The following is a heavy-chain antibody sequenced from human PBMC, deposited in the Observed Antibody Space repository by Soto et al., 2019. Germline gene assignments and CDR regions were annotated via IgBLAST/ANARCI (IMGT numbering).Heavy chain of an antibody. V-gene: IGHV3-7*01. D-gene: IGHD3-3*01. CDR2: IKQDGSEK. Sequence: GGSLRLSCAASGFTFSSYWMSWVRQAPGKGLEWVANIKQDGSEKYYVDSVKGRFTISRDNAKNSLYLQMNSLRAEDTAVYYCARAPVLRFLEWLLYFQHWGQGTLVTVSS. J-gene: IGHJ1*01. CDR3: ARAPVLRFLEWLLYFQH. CDR1: GFTFSSYW.